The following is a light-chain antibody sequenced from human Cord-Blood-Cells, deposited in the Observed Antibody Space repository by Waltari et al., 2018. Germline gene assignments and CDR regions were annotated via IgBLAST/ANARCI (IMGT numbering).Light chain of an antibody. CDR3: QQYNSYSWT. V-gene: IGKV1-5*03. J-gene: IGKJ1*01. CDR2: KAS. CDR1: QSISSW. Sequence: DIQMTLSPSTLSASVGDRATITCRASQSISSWLAWYQQKPGKAPKLLIYKASSLESGVPSRFSGSGSGTEFTLTISSLQPDDFATYYCQQYNSYSWTFGQGTKVEIK.